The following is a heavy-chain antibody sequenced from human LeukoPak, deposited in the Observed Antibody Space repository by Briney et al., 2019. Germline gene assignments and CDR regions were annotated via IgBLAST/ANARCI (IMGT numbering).Heavy chain of an antibody. V-gene: IGHV3-33*06. Sequence: PGGSLRLSCAASGFTFSSYWMHWVRQAPGKGLEWVAVIWYDGSNKYYADSVKGRFTISRDNSKNTLYLQMNSLRAEDTAVYYCAKGTYYYDPSWGDAFDIWGQGTMVTVSS. CDR1: GFTFSSYW. D-gene: IGHD3-22*01. CDR2: IWYDGSNK. J-gene: IGHJ3*02. CDR3: AKGTYYYDPSWGDAFDI.